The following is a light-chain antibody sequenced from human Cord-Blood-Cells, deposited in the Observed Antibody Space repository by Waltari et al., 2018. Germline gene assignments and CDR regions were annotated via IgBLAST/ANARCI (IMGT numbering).Light chain of an antibody. Sequence: QSALTQPASVSGSPGQSITIPRTGTSSDVGCYNYVSWYQQHPGKAPKLMIYDVINRPSGVSNRFSGSKSGNTASLTISGLQAEDEADYYCSSYTSSSTLVFGGGTKLTVL. CDR2: DVI. V-gene: IGLV2-14*03. J-gene: IGLJ3*02. CDR3: SSYTSSSTLV. CDR1: SSDVGCYNY.